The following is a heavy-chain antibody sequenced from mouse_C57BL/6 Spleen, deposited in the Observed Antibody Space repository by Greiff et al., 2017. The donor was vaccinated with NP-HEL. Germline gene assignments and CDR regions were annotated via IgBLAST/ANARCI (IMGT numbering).Heavy chain of an antibody. CDR2: IYPGDGDT. Sequence: QAQLQQSGAELVKPGASVKISCKASGYAFSSYWMNWVKQRPGKGLEWIGQIYPGDGDTNYNGKFKGKATLTADKSSSTAYMQLSSLTSEDSAVYFCARGYGSSYGYFDVWGTGTTVTVSS. CDR3: ARGYGSSYGYFDV. D-gene: IGHD1-1*01. J-gene: IGHJ1*03. V-gene: IGHV1-80*01. CDR1: GYAFSSYW.